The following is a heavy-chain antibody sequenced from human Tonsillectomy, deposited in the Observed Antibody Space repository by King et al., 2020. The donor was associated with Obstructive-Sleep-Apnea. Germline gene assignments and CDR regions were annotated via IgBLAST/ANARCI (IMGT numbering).Heavy chain of an antibody. J-gene: IGHJ4*02. CDR1: GFRFDDYA. D-gene: IGHD3-10*01. CDR3: AKDRGESVEEYYFDY. Sequence: EVQLVESGGGLVQPGRSLRLSCAASGFRFDDYAMHWVRQAPGKGLEWVSGISWNSGRTGYADSVKGRFTISRDNAKNSLYLQMNRLRVEDTALYYCAKDRGESVEEYYFDYWGQGTLVTVSS. V-gene: IGHV3-9*01. CDR2: ISWNSGRT.